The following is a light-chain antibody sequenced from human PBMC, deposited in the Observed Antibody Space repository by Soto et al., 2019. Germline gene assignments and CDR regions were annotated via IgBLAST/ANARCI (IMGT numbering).Light chain of an antibody. CDR3: QSYDSSLSGSGV. V-gene: IGLV1-40*01. Sequence: PSVSGAPGQRVTISCTGSSSNIGAGYDVHWYQQLPGTAPKLLIYGNSNRPSGVPDRFSGSKSGTSASLAITGLQAEDEADYYCQSYDSSLSGSGVFGTGTKLTVL. J-gene: IGLJ1*01. CDR1: SSNIGAGYD. CDR2: GNS.